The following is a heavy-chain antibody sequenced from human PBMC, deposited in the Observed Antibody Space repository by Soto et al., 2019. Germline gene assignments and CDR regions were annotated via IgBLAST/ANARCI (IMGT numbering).Heavy chain of an antibody. CDR3: ARAKKGIAAAENWFDP. J-gene: IGHJ5*02. V-gene: IGHV4-31*03. D-gene: IGHD6-13*01. Sequence: PSETLSLTCTVSGGSISSGGYYWSWIRQHPGKGLAWIGYIYYSGSTYYNPSLKSRVTISVDTSKNQFSLKLSSVTAADTAVYYCARAKKGIAAAENWFDPWGQGTLVTVSS. CDR1: GGSISSGGYY. CDR2: IYYSGST.